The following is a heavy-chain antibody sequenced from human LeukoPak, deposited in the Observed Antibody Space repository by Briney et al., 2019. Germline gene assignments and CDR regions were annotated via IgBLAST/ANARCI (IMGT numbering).Heavy chain of an antibody. CDR3: SSGRDIAVAGPGGYFDY. Sequence: NPGGSLRLSCAASGFSFSDYHMNWIRQAPGKGLEWISYMSPGGGNIYFADSVKGRFTLSRDNAKHSLDLQMSSLTAEDTAVYYCSSGRDIAVAGPGGYFDYWGQGTLVTVSS. J-gene: IGHJ4*02. D-gene: IGHD6-19*01. V-gene: IGHV3-11*01. CDR1: GFSFSDYH. CDR2: MSPGGGNI.